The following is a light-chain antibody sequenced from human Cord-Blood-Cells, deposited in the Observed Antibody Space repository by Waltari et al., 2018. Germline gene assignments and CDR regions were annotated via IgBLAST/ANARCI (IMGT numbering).Light chain of an antibody. CDR1: SYNIGSNT. Sequence: QSVLTTPPSASGTPGQRVTISCSGRSYNIGSNTVNWYQQLPGTAPKLLIYSNNQRPSGVPDRFSGSKSGTSASLAISGLQSEDEADYYCAAWDDSLNGYVFGTGTKVTVL. J-gene: IGLJ1*01. V-gene: IGLV1-44*01. CDR3: AAWDDSLNGYV. CDR2: SNN.